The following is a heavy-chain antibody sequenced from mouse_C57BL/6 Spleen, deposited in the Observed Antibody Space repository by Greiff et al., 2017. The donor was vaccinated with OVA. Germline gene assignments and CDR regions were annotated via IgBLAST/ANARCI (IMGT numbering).Heavy chain of an antibody. CDR2: INPGSGGT. J-gene: IGHJ2*01. V-gene: IGHV1-54*01. CDR3: ARGIYYGNYDY. CDR1: GYAFTHYL. Sequence: VQLQQSGAELVRPGTSVTVSCKASGYAFTHYLIEWVKQRPGQGLAWIGVINPGSGGTNYNEKFKGKATLTADKSSSTAYMQLSSLTSEDSAVYFCARGIYYGNYDYWGQGTTLTVSS. D-gene: IGHD2-1*01.